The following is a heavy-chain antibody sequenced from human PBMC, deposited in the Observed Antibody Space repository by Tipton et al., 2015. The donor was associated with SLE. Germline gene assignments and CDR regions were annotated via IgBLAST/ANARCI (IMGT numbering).Heavy chain of an antibody. D-gene: IGHD1-20*01. J-gene: IGHJ4*02. CDR3: ARARSLITGTTGGTFDY. CDR1: GDSISSGDYY. Sequence: TLSLTCTVSGDSISSGDYYWSWIRQPAGKGLEWIGYIYTSGSTNYNPSLKSRVTISVDTSKNQFSLKLSSVTAADTAVYYCARARSLITGTTGGTFDYWGQGTLVTVSS. CDR2: IYTSGST. V-gene: IGHV4-61*09.